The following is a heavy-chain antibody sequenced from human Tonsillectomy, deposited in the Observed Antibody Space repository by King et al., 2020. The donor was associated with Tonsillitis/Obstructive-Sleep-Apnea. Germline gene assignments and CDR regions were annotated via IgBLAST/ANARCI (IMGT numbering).Heavy chain of an antibody. CDR1: GFTFSDYA. Sequence: VQLVESGGGLVQPGGSLRLSFAASGFTFSDYAMNWVRQASGKGLECVSAIDSSGGTTDHADSVYGRLTISKDNSNNTVYLHLNSLRAEDAAIYYCAKGDGPLYYYYLDVWGKGTTVTVSS. V-gene: IGHV3-23*04. CDR2: IDSSGGTT. J-gene: IGHJ6*03. CDR3: AKGDGPLYYYYLDV.